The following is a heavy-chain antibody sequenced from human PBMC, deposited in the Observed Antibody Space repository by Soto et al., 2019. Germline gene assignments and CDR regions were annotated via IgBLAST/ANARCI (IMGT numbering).Heavy chain of an antibody. V-gene: IGHV4-4*08. CDR3: AGVGSCSGGSCSSIYFDP. Sequence: SETLSLTCIISGGSISGYYWTWIRQSPGKGLEITGYIYNGNTYYNPSLSSRVAISVDTSKNQFSLKLSSVTAADTAVYYCAGVGSCSGGSCSSIYFDPWGQGTLVTVSS. CDR1: GGSISGYY. D-gene: IGHD2-15*01. J-gene: IGHJ5*02. CDR2: IYNGNT.